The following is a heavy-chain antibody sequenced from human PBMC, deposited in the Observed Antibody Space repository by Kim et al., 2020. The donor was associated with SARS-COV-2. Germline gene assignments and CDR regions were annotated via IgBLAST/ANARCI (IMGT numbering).Heavy chain of an antibody. Sequence: GGSLRLSCAASGFTFSSYGMHWVRQAPGKGLEWVAVIWYDGSNKYYADSVKGRFTISRDNSKNTLYLQMNSLRAEDTAVYYCARDWVPPNCSGGSCYTLDAFDIWGQGTMVTVSS. CDR1: GFTFSSYG. J-gene: IGHJ3*02. V-gene: IGHV3-33*01. CDR2: IWYDGSNK. D-gene: IGHD2-15*01. CDR3: ARDWVPPNCSGGSCYTLDAFDI.